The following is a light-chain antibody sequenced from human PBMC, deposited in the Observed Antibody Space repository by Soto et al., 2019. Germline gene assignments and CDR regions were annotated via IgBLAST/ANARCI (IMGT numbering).Light chain of an antibody. CDR2: SNN. V-gene: IGLV1-44*01. CDR3: EAWDAGWNGYV. J-gene: IGLJ1*01. Sequence: QSVLTQPPSASGTPGQRVTISCSGSSSNIGSNTVNWYQQLPGTAPKLLIYSNNQRPSGVPDRFSGSKSGTSASLAISGLQSEVGAVYSGEAWDAGWNGYVLGTGTKVPAL. CDR1: SSNIGSNT.